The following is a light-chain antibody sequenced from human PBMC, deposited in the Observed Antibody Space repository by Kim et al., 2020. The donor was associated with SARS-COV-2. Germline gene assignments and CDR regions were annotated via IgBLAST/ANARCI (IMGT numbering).Light chain of an antibody. CDR1: QSIGTR. CDR3: QQSHSTPWLT. J-gene: IGKJ4*01. CDR2: AAS. V-gene: IGKV1-39*01. Sequence: SVGDRVTIAWRASQSIGTRLNWYQQRPGKAPKLLIYAASSLQSGVPSRFSGTGSGTDFTLTISSLQPEDFATYYCQQSHSTPWLTFGGGTKVDIK.